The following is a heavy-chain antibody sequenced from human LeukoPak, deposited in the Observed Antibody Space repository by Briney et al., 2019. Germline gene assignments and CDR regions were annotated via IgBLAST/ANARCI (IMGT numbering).Heavy chain of an antibody. J-gene: IGHJ4*02. CDR2: IIPIFGTA. Sequence: GASVKVSCKASGYTFTRYYMYWVRQAPGQGLEWMGGIIPIFGTANYAQKFQGRVTITADESTSTAYMELSSLRSEDTAVYYCARVGGVWQQLGPYYFDYWGQGTLVTVSS. CDR1: GYTFTRYY. CDR3: ARVGGVWQQLGPYYFDY. D-gene: IGHD6-13*01. V-gene: IGHV1-69*13.